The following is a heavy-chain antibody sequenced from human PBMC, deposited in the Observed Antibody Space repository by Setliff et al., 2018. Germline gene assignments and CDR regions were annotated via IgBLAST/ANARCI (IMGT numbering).Heavy chain of an antibody. CDR1: GYTFTSYG. CDR3: ARDHSPYAYVWGSYFFDF. CDR2: VNSANPNT. Sequence: RASVKVSCKASGYTFTSYGISWVRQAPGQGLEWMGWVNSANPNTKYSQKFQGRLTITTDTSANTAYMELSSLTSEDTAFYYCARDHSPYAYVWGSYFFDFWGQGTLVTVSS. V-gene: IGHV1-3*04. J-gene: IGHJ4*02. D-gene: IGHD3-16*01.